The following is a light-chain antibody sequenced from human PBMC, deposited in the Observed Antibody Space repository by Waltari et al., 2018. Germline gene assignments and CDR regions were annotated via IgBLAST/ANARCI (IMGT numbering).Light chain of an antibody. CDR3: QQYYGTPPT. CDR1: QSVLYSSNNKNY. CDR2: WAS. V-gene: IGKV4-1*01. J-gene: IGKJ1*01. Sequence: DIVMTQSPDSLAVSLGERATINCKSSQSVLYSSNNKNYLAWYQAKPGQPPKLLLSWASTREYGVPDRFSGSGSGTDFTLTISSLQAEDVAVYYCQQYYGTPPTFGQGTKVEIK.